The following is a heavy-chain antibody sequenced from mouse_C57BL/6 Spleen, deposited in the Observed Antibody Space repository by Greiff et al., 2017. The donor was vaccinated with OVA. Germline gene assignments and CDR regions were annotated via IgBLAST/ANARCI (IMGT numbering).Heavy chain of an antibody. CDR3: ARESYDCPFAY. CDR2: ISDGGSYT. V-gene: IGHV5-4*01. CDR1: GFTFSSYA. D-gene: IGHD2-4*01. J-gene: IGHJ3*01. Sequence: EVQVVESGRGLVKPGGSLKLSCAASGFTFSSYAMSWVRQTPEKRLEWVATISDGGSYTYYPDNVKGRFTISRDNAKNNLYLQMSQLKSEDTAMYYSARESYDCPFAYWGQGTLVTVSA.